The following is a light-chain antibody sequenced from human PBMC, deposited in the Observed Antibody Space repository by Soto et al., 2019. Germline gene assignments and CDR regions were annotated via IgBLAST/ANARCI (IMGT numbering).Light chain of an antibody. CDR2: EVT. CDR3: SSYTSSSNYV. CDR1: GSDVGGYDY. Sequence: QSVLTQPASVSGSPGQSITISCTGTGSDVGGYDYVSWYQHHPGKAPKVMIYEVTNRPSGVSNRFSGSKSGNTASLTISGLLDEDEDDYYCSSYTSSSNYVFGTGTKVTVL. V-gene: IGLV2-14*01. J-gene: IGLJ1*01.